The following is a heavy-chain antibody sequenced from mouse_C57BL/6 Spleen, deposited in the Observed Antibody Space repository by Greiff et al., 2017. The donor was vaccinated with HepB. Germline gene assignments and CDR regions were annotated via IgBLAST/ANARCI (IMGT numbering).Heavy chain of an antibody. CDR1: GFSFNTYA. Sequence: EVKVEESGGGLVQPKGSLKLSCAASGFSFNTYAMNWVRQAPGKGLEWVARIRSKSNNYATYYADSVKDRFTISRDDSESMLYLQMNNLKTEDTAMYYCVRQGNYYVFAYWGQGTLVTVSA. CDR3: VRQGNYYVFAY. V-gene: IGHV10-1*01. J-gene: IGHJ3*01. D-gene: IGHD1-1*01. CDR2: IRSKSNNYAT.